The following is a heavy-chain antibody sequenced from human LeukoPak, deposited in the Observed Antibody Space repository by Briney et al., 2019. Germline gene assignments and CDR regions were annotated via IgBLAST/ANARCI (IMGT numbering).Heavy chain of an antibody. D-gene: IGHD3-10*01. CDR3: AKWFGELLGPTHFDY. Sequence: GGSLRLSCSASGFTFSSHAMHWVRQAPGKGLEWVAVISYDGSNKYYADSVKGRFTISRDNSKNTLYLQMNSLRAEDTAVYYCAKWFGELLGPTHFDYWGQGTLVTVSS. V-gene: IGHV3-30*18. CDR2: ISYDGSNK. CDR1: GFTFSSHA. J-gene: IGHJ4*02.